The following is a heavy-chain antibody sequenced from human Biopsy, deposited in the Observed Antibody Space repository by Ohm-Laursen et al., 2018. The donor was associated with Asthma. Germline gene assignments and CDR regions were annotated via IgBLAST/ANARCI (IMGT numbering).Heavy chain of an antibody. D-gene: IGHD2-21*02. J-gene: IGHJ4*02. Sequence: SETLSLTCTVSGGSINIGDYYWSWIRQHPVKGLESIGHVYYSGSTNYNPSLKSRVTISIDAPKNQFSLKLTSVTAADTAVYYCARGVDRVTGLLDHFDSWGQGTLVTVSS. V-gene: IGHV4-61*08. CDR1: GGSINIGDYY. CDR3: ARGVDRVTGLLDHFDS. CDR2: VYYSGST.